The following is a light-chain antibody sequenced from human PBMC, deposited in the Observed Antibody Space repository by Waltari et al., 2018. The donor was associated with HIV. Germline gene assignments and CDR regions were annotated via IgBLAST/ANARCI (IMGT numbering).Light chain of an antibody. CDR3: QQYSHWPRT. CDR1: QSINRY. J-gene: IGKJ1*01. CDR2: DAS. Sequence: EIVLTQSPATLSLSPGERATLTCRASQSINRYLAWYQQKPGQAPRLLIYDASNRATGIPARFSGSGSGTDFTLTISSLEAEDFAVYYCQQYSHWPRTFGQGSTVDIK. V-gene: IGKV3-11*01.